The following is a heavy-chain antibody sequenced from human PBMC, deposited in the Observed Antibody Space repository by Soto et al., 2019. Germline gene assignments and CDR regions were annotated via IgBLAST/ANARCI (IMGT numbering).Heavy chain of an antibody. CDR1: GFTFSSYA. CDR3: AKDFDIFTGYSDGMDV. Sequence: SGGSLRLSCAASGFTFSSYAMSWVRQAPGKGLEWVSAISGSGGSTYYADSVKGRFTISRDNSKNTLYLQMNSLRAEDTAVYYCAKDFDIFTGYSDGMDVWGQGTTVTVSS. CDR2: ISGSGGST. V-gene: IGHV3-23*01. D-gene: IGHD3-9*01. J-gene: IGHJ6*02.